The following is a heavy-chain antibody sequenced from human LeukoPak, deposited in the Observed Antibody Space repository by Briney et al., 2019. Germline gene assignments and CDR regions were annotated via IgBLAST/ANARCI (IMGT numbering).Heavy chain of an antibody. J-gene: IGHJ4*02. CDR2: INHSGST. Sequence: PSETLSLTCAVYGGSLSGYYWSWIRQPPGKGLEWIGEINHSGSTNYNPSLKSRVTISVDTSKNQFSLKLSSVTAADTAVYYCARHSPYYYGSGSYTGIDYWGQGTLVTVSS. CDR3: ARHSPYYYGSGSYTGIDY. CDR1: GGSLSGYY. V-gene: IGHV4-34*01. D-gene: IGHD3-10*01.